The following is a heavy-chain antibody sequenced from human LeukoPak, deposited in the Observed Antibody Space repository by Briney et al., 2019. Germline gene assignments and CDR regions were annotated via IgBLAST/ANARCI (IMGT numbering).Heavy chain of an antibody. Sequence: GGSLRLSCAASGFTFSSYAMSWVRQAPGKGLAWVSTISGGSGSTYCADSVKGRFTISRDNSKNTLYLQMNSLRDEDTAVYYCVKNDGWFHLAQWGQGTLVTVSS. CDR1: GFTFSSYA. V-gene: IGHV3-23*01. J-gene: IGHJ4*02. D-gene: IGHD6-19*01. CDR3: VKNDGWFHLAQ. CDR2: ISGGSGST.